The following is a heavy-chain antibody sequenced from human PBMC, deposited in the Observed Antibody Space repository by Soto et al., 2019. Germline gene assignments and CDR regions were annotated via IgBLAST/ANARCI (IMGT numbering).Heavy chain of an antibody. CDR3: ARSPGGYYID. D-gene: IGHD3-9*01. CDR2: INTDGSST. V-gene: IGHV3-74*01. Sequence: EVQLVESGGGLVQPGGSLRLSCADSGFSFSSYWMHWVRQGPGKGLVWVARINTDGSSTNYADSVKGRFTIYRDNAKNTLYLQMNSLSAEDTAVYYCARSPGGYYIDWGQGTMVTVSS. J-gene: IGHJ3*01. CDR1: GFSFSSYW.